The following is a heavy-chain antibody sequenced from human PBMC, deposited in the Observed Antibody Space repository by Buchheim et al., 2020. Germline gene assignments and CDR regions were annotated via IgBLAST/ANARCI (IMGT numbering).Heavy chain of an antibody. CDR1: GFSFNSYA. CDR2: ISYDGSNK. J-gene: IGHJ6*02. D-gene: IGHD6-6*01. V-gene: IGHV3-30-3*01. CDR3: GRVMYSRSQTPSSDYGMDV. Sequence: QVQLVESGGGVVQPGRSLRLSCAASGFSFNSYAMHWVRQAPGKGLEWVAVISYDGSNKYYADSVKGRFTSSRDNSKKPLYLQMSSLRAEDTAIYYCGRVMYSRSQTPSSDYGMDVWGQGTT.